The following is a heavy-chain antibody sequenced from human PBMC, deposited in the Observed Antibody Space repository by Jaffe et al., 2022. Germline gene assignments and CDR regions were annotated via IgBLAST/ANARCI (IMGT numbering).Heavy chain of an antibody. CDR2: ISSSSSYI. D-gene: IGHD6-13*01. J-gene: IGHJ3*02. CDR3: AREFAAAAGTRWSDAFDI. CDR1: GFTFSSYS. Sequence: EVQLVESGGGLVKPGGSLRLSCAASGFTFSSYSMNWVRQAPGKGLEWVSSISSSSSYIYYADSVKGRFTISRDNAKNSLYLQMNSLRAEDTAVYYCAREFAAAAGTRWSDAFDIWGQGTMVTVSS. V-gene: IGHV3-21*01.